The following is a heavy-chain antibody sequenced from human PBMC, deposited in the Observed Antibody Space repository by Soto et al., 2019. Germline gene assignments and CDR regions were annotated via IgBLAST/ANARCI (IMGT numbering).Heavy chain of an antibody. J-gene: IGHJ4*02. CDR3: AREVVSGYDLGY. D-gene: IGHD5-12*01. CDR2: INADTGNT. V-gene: IGHV1-3*01. CDR1: GYTFTSFA. Sequence: VQLVQSGAEVKKPGASVTVSCKASGYTFTSFAIHWVRQAPGQRPEWMGWINADTGNTKYSQRFQGRVTFARDTSANTAYMQVSSVRSEDTAVYFWAREVVSGYDLGYWGQGTLVTVSS.